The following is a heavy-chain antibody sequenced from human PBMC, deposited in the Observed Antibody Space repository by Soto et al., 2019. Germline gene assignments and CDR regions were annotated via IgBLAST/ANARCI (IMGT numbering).Heavy chain of an antibody. J-gene: IGHJ6*01. Sequence: QVQLVESGGGVVQPGRSLRLSCAASGFTFSNYGMHWVRQAPGKGLEWVAVILNDGSNRYHADSVKDRFTISRDNSKNMLYLQMNSLSAEDTAVYYCARDDEYSGNGMDVWGQGTTVTVSP. CDR3: ARDDEYSGNGMDV. V-gene: IGHV3-33*01. CDR2: ILNDGSNR. D-gene: IGHD3-10*01. CDR1: GFTFSNYG.